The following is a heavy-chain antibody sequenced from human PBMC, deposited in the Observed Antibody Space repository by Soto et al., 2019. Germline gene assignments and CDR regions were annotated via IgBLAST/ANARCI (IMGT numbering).Heavy chain of an antibody. CDR3: ERHIRTIFYGSGSFYFDS. CDR2: INHSGST. V-gene: IGHV4-34*01. J-gene: IGHJ4*02. CDR1: GGSFSGYY. D-gene: IGHD3-10*01. Sequence: PSETLSLTCAVYGGSFSGYYWSWIRQPPGKGLEWIGEINHSGSTNYNPSLKSRVTISVDTSKNQFSLKLSSVTAADTAVYYCERHIRTIFYGSGSFYFDSWGQGILVTVSS.